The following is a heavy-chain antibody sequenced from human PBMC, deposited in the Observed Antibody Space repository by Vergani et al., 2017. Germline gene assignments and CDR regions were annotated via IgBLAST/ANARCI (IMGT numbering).Heavy chain of an antibody. Sequence: QVQLVESGGGVVQPGRSLRLSCAASGFTFSSYGMHWVRQAPGKGLEWVAVISYDGSNKYYADSVKGRFTISRDNSKNTLYLQMNSLRAEDTAVYYCARDLYSGYGKIDYWGQGTLVTVSS. CDR2: ISYDGSNK. V-gene: IGHV3-30*03. CDR1: GFTFSSYG. D-gene: IGHD5-12*01. CDR3: ARDLYSGYGKIDY. J-gene: IGHJ4*02.